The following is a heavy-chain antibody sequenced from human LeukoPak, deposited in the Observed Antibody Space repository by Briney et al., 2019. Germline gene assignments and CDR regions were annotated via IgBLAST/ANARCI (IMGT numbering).Heavy chain of an antibody. CDR2: INHSGST. Sequence: SETLSLTCTVSGGSISRYSWSWIRQPPGKGLEWIGEINHSGSTNYNPSLKSRVTISVDTSKNQFSLKLSSVTAADTAVYYCARGEGWFDPWGQGTLVTVSS. V-gene: IGHV4-34*01. CDR1: GGSISRYS. CDR3: ARGEGWFDP. J-gene: IGHJ5*02.